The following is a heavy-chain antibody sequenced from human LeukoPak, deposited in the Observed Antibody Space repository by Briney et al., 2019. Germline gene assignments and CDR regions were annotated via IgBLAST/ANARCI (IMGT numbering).Heavy chain of an antibody. Sequence: PSQTLSLTCSVSGGSITTYYWSWIRQPPGKGLEWSGNIYVTGSTNYNPSLRSRVTISVDTSKNQFSLKLSSVTGADTAVYYCARGSRSYDNSNYLNYWGQGSLVTVSS. V-gene: IGHV4-59*01. CDR3: ARGSRSYDNSNYLNY. J-gene: IGHJ4*02. D-gene: IGHD4-11*01. CDR2: IYVTGST. CDR1: GGSITTYY.